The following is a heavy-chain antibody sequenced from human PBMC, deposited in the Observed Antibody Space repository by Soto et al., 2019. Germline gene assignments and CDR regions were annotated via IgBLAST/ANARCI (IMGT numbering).Heavy chain of an antibody. CDR1: GDTVSSNSAA. J-gene: IGHJ5*02. D-gene: IGHD2-15*01. CDR2: TYYRSKWYN. V-gene: IGHV6-1*01. CDR3: ATGKCRGGSCYSDNWFDP. Sequence: QTRSRTCAISGDTVSSNSAAWNWIRQSPSRGLEWLGRTYYRSKWYNDYAMSVKSRITINPDTSKKQFSLQLNSVTPEDTAVSYRATGKCRGGSCYSDNWFDPRRQQALVAVSS.